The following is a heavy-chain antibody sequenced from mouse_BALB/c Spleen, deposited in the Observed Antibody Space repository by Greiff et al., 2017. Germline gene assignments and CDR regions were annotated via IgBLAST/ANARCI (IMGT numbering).Heavy chain of an antibody. V-gene: IGHV1-7*01. Sequence: LKESGAELAKPGASVKMSCKASGYTFTSYWMHWVKQRPGQGLEWIGYINPSTGYTEYNQKFKDKATLTADKSSSTAYMQLSSLTSEDSAVYYCATTAERGYYFDYWGQGTTLTVSS. D-gene: IGHD1-2*01. J-gene: IGHJ2*01. CDR2: INPSTGYT. CDR3: ATTAERGYYFDY. CDR1: GYTFTSYW.